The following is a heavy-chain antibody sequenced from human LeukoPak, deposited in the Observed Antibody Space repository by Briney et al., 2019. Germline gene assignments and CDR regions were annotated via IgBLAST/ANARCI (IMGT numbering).Heavy chain of an antibody. CDR1: GFTFSIYS. CDR2: ISSSSSYI. CDR3: ARVGGVVVTAIDY. V-gene: IGHV3-21*01. D-gene: IGHD2-21*02. Sequence: GGSLRLSCAASGFTFSIYSMNWVRQAPGKGLEWVSSISSSSSYIYYADSVKGRFTISRDNAKNSLYLQMNSLRAEDTAVYYCARVGGVVVTAIDYWGQGTLVTVSS. J-gene: IGHJ4*02.